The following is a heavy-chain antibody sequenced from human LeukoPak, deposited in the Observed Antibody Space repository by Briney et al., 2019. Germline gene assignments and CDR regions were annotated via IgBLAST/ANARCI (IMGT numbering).Heavy chain of an antibody. CDR1: GGSVSSYY. Sequence: SETLSLTCTVSGGSVSSYYWSWIRQPPGKGLEWIGYIYYSGSTNYNPSPKSRVTISVDTSKNQFSLKLSSVTAADTAVYYCARDGRGYSGYDSEYNWFDPWGQGTLVTVSS. CDR2: IYYSGST. D-gene: IGHD5-12*01. V-gene: IGHV4-59*02. CDR3: ARDGRGYSGYDSEYNWFDP. J-gene: IGHJ5*02.